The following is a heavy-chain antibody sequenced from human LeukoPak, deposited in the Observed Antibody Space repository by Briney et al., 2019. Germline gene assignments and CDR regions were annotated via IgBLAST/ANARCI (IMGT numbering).Heavy chain of an antibody. J-gene: IGHJ4*02. CDR1: GYRFTSYW. D-gene: IGHD3-9*01. Sequence: GESLKISCKGSGYRFTSYWIGWVRQMPGKGLEWMGIIYPGDSDTRYSPSFQGQVTISADKSISTAYLQWSSLKASDIAMYYCASGAYDILTGYYPIDYWGQGTLVTVSS. CDR3: ASGAYDILTGYYPIDY. V-gene: IGHV5-51*01. CDR2: IYPGDSDT.